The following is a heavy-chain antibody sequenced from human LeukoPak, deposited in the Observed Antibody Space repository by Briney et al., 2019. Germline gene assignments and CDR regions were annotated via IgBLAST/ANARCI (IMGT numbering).Heavy chain of an antibody. CDR2: IYYSGST. V-gene: IGHV4-59*01. J-gene: IGHJ3*02. D-gene: IGHD3-3*01. CDR1: GGSISSYY. Sequence: SETLSLTCTVSGGSISSYYWSWIRQPPGKGLEWIGYIYYSGSTHYNPSLKSRVTISVDTSKNQFSLKLSSVTAADTAVYYCARGRITIFGVAGAFDIWGQGTMVTVSS. CDR3: ARGRITIFGVAGAFDI.